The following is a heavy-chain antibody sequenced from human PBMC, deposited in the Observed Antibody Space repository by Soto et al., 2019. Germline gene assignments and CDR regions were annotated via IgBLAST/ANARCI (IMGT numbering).Heavy chain of an antibody. V-gene: IGHV4-34*01. CDR3: ARVRRGSSGWYGRGYHGMDV. CDR2: INHSGST. D-gene: IGHD6-19*01. J-gene: IGHJ6*02. Sequence: PSETLSLTCAVYVGSFSGYYWRWIRQPPGNGLDGIVEINHSGSTNYDPSLKSRVTISVDTSKNQFSPKLSSVTAEDTAVYYCARVRRGSSGWYGRGYHGMDVWGQGNTVS. CDR1: VGSFSGYY.